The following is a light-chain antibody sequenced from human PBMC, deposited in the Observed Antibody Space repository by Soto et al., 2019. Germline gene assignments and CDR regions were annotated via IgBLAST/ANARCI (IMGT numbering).Light chain of an antibody. CDR3: LQDYNNPWT. CDR1: QGISGW. V-gene: IGKV1-5*01. CDR2: DAS. J-gene: IGKJ1*01. Sequence: DIRMTQSPSTLSASVGDRVTIACRASQGISGWLAWYQQKPGKAPKLLIYDASSLESGVPSRFSGSGSGTEFTLTISSLRPDDFATYYCLQDYNNPWTFGQGTKVDIK.